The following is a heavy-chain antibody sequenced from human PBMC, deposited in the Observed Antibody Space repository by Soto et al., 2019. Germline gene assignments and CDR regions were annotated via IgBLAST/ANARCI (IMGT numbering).Heavy chain of an antibody. CDR2: IYHSGMT. D-gene: IGHD1-26*01. Sequence: QVQLQESGPGLVKPSQTLSLTCTVSGGSISTGGYYWSWIRQHPGMGLEWIGYIYHSGMTFSNPYLQSRVAISIDTSKNEFSLKLSSVTAADTAVYYCATVRWELHDAFDIWGQGTMVSVSS. CDR1: GGSISTGGYY. J-gene: IGHJ3*02. CDR3: ATVRWELHDAFDI. V-gene: IGHV4-31*03.